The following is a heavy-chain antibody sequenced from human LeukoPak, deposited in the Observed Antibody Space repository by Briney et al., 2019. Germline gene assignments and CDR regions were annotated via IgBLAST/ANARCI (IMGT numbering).Heavy chain of an antibody. CDR3: ARENTYYDILTGYASSYHYYMDV. D-gene: IGHD3-9*01. V-gene: IGHV4-39*07. CDR2: IYYSGST. Sequence: PSETLSLTCIVSGGSISSSTYYWGWIRQPPGKGLEWIGSIYYSGSTYYNPSLKSRVTISVDTSKNQFSLKLSSVTAADTAVYYCARENTYYDILTGYASSYHYYMDVWGRGTTVTVSS. J-gene: IGHJ6*03. CDR1: GGSISSSTYY.